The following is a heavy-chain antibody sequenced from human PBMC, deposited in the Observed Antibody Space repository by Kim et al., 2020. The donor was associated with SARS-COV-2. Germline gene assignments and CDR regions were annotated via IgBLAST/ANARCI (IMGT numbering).Heavy chain of an antibody. CDR1: GFTFSAYA. J-gene: IGHJ4*02. V-gene: IGHV3-23*01. CDR2: IISVSS. Sequence: GGSLRLSCEASGFTFSAYAMSWVRLAPGKGLEWVSGIISVSSYYADSVKGRFTISRDYSKNTLYLQMNSLRAEDSAVYYCAKSRDLRQHTFDCWGQGTL. CDR3: AKSRDLRQHTFDC. D-gene: IGHD6-13*01.